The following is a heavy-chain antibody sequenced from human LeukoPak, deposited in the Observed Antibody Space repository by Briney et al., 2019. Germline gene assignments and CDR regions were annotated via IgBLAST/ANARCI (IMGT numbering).Heavy chain of an antibody. V-gene: IGHV5-51*01. CDR1: GYSFTSYW. Sequence: GESLKISCTGSGYSFTSYWVGWVRQMPGKGLEYMGIIYPGDSDIRYSPSFEGQVTISADKSISTAYLQWSSLKASDTAMYYCARHEGGMMDYWGQGTLVTVSS. D-gene: IGHD3-16*01. CDR3: ARHEGGMMDY. CDR2: IYPGDSDI. J-gene: IGHJ4*02.